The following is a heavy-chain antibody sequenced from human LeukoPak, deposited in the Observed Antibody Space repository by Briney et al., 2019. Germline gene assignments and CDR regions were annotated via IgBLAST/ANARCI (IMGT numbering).Heavy chain of an antibody. D-gene: IGHD3-16*01. V-gene: IGHV4-4*02. CDR2: IYHSGST. J-gene: IGHJ5*02. CDR1: GGSISSSNW. CDR3: ARLVGWGLRRNWFDP. Sequence: SGTLSLTCDVSGGSISSSNWWSWVRQPPGKGLEWIGEIYHSGSTNYNPSLKSRVTISVDKSKNQFSLKLSSVTAADTAVYYCARLVGWGLRRNWFDPWGQGTLVTVSS.